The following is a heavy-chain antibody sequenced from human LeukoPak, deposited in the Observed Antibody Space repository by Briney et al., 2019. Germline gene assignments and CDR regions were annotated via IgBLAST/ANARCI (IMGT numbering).Heavy chain of an antibody. CDR3: ARVPAMVRGVSPWRDWFDP. Sequence: ASVKVSCKASGYTLTSYDINWVRQATGQGLEWMGWMNPNSGNTGYAQKFQGRVTMTRNTSISTAYMELSSLRSEDTAVYYCARVPAMVRGVSPWRDWFDPWGQGTLVTVSS. J-gene: IGHJ5*02. CDR2: MNPNSGNT. D-gene: IGHD3-10*01. V-gene: IGHV1-8*01. CDR1: GYTLTSYD.